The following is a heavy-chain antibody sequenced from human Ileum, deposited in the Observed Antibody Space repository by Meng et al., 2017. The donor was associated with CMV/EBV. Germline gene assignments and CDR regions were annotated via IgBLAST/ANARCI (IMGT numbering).Heavy chain of an antibody. CDR3: TRPPGRVLDY. CDR2: INQDGTIE. Sequence: SLMLPCAVSGFTFSSSWMTWVRQAPGRGLEWVANINQDGTIEQYVDSVKGRYTVSRDNAQNSLVLQMVNLRAEDTAVYYCTRPPGRVLDYWGQGTLVTVSS. V-gene: IGHV3-7*01. D-gene: IGHD2-15*01. J-gene: IGHJ4*02. CDR1: GFTFSSSW.